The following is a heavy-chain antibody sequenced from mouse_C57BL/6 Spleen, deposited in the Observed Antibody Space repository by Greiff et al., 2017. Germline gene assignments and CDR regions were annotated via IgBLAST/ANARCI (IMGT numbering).Heavy chain of an antibody. V-gene: IGHV1-80*01. D-gene: IGHD1-1*01. J-gene: IGHJ1*03. CDR3: ARLVYYYGSSPYCYFDV. Sequence: QVQLQQSGAELVKPGASVKISCKASGYAFSSYWMNWVKQRPGKGLEWIGQNYPGDGDTNYNGKFKGKATLTADKSSSTAYMQLSSLTSEDSAVYFCARLVYYYGSSPYCYFDVWGTGTTVTVSS. CDR2: NYPGDGDT. CDR1: GYAFSSYW.